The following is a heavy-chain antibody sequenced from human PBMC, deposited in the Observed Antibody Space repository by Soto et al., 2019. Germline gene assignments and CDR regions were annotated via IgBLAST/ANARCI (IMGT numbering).Heavy chain of an antibody. CDR3: ARIASAGRGWDV. J-gene: IGHJ6*02. CDR1: GFTFSSDW. V-gene: IGHV3-7*01. CDR2: IKQDGSEK. D-gene: IGHD6-13*01. Sequence: VQLVESGGGLVQPGGSLRLSCAASGFTFSSDWMSWVRQAPVKGLEWVGNIKQDGSEKNYVDFVKGRFTISRDNAKNPLYLQMNSLRAEDTAVYYCARIASAGRGWDVWGQGTTVVVSS.